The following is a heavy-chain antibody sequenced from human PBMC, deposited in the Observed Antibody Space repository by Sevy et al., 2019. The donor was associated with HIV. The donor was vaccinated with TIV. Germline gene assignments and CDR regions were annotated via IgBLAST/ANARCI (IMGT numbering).Heavy chain of an antibody. V-gene: IGHV1-69*10. CDR2: ILPISGLV. CDR3: ARDSPCGGDCYILDP. CDR1: GDIFSNYG. D-gene: IGHD2-21*01. Sequence: ASVKVSCKASGDIFSNYGINWVRQAPGQGLQWMGGILPISGLVNYAQKFQGRVTISADKSTGTVYMALSSLRSEDPAVHSCARDSPCGGDCYILDPWGQGVLVTVSS. J-gene: IGHJ5*02.